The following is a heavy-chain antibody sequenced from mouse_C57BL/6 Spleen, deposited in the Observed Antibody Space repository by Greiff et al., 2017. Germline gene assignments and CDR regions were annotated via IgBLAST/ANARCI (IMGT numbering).Heavy chain of an antibody. D-gene: IGHD1-1*01. CDR1: GYTFTSYT. CDR3: AREDYYGSSYRYFDD. V-gene: IGHV1-4*01. Sequence: VQLQQSGAELARPGASVKMSCKASGYTFTSYTMHWVKQRPGQGLEWIGYINPSSGYTKYNQKFKDKATLTADKSSSTAYMQLSSLTSEDSAVYYCAREDYYGSSYRYFDDWGTGTTVTVSS. CDR2: INPSSGYT. J-gene: IGHJ1*03.